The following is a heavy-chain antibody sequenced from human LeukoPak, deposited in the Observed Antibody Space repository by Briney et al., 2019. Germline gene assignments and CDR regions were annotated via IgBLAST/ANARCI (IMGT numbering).Heavy chain of an antibody. CDR1: GYTFTNYG. Sequence: ASVKVSRKALGYTFTNYGISWVRQAPGQGLEWMGWISAYNGNTDYAQKLQGRVTMTTDTSTSTAYMELRSLRSDDTAIYYCAREAYSSTAGEPFDIWGQGTMVTVSS. CDR3: AREAYSSTAGEPFDI. CDR2: ISAYNGNT. D-gene: IGHD6-19*01. V-gene: IGHV1-18*01. J-gene: IGHJ3*02.